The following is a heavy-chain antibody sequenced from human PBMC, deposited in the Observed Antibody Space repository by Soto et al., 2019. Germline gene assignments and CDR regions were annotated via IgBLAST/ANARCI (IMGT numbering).Heavy chain of an antibody. CDR2: IQSKADGGTT. D-gene: IGHD1-1*01. V-gene: IGHV3-15*01. Sequence: EVQLVESGGGLVKPGGSLRLSCAASGFTINDAWMTWVRQAPGKGLEWVGRIQSKADGGTTHYAAPVRGRFTVSPDDSQNPLYLEMTSLTTHDTALYYFVRGLNWNDNYWGQGTLVTVSS. J-gene: IGHJ4*02. CDR1: GFTINDAW. CDR3: VRGLNWNDNY.